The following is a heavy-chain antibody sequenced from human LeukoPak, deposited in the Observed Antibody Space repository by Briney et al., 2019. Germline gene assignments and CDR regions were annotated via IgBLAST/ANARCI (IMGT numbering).Heavy chain of an antibody. Sequence: GASVKVSCKASGYTFTSYGISWVRQAPGQGLEWMGWISAYSGNTNYAQKLQGRVTMTTDTSTSTAYMELRSLRSDDTAVYYCAREMDSYTAMVYTLDYWGQGTLVTVSS. J-gene: IGHJ4*02. V-gene: IGHV1-18*04. CDR2: ISAYSGNT. CDR3: AREMDSYTAMVYTLDY. CDR1: GYTFTSYG. D-gene: IGHD5-18*01.